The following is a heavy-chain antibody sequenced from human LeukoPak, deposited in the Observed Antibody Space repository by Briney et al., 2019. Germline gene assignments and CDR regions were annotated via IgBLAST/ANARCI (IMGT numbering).Heavy chain of an antibody. CDR1: GFTFDDYA. Sequence: PGGSLRLSCAASGFTFDDYAMHWVRQAPGKGLEWVSGISWNSGSIGYADSVKGRFTISRDNAKNSLYLQMNSLRAEDTALYYCAKAHSSGWPYDAFDIWGQGTKVTVSS. CDR3: AKAHSSGWPYDAFDI. D-gene: IGHD6-19*01. CDR2: ISWNSGSI. J-gene: IGHJ3*02. V-gene: IGHV3-9*01.